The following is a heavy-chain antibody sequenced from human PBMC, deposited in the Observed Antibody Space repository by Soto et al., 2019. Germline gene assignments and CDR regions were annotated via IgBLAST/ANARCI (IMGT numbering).Heavy chain of an antibody. V-gene: IGHV3-11*01. CDR1: GFTFSDDY. CDR3: ASGGTAGYDFWSGYYNGCGEYQDKHDV. CDR2: ISSSGSTI. Sequence: PGGSLRLSCAASGFTFSDDYMSWIRQAPGKGLEWVSYISSSGSTIYYADSVKGRFTISRDNAKDSLDLQMNSLRAEDTAVYYCASGGTAGYDFWSGYYNGCGEYQDKHDV. D-gene: IGHD3-3*01. J-gene: IGHJ6*01.